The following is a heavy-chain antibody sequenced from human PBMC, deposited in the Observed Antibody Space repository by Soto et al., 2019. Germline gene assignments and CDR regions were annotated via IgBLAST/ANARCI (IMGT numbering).Heavy chain of an antibody. CDR3: ARFGSSGYFVDY. Sequence: SETLSLTCTVSGGSISSYYWSWIRQPPGKGPEWIGYIYYSGSTNYNPSLKSRVTISVDTSKNQFSLKLSSVTAADTAVYYCARFGSSGYFVDYCGQGTLVTVSS. V-gene: IGHV4-59*01. J-gene: IGHJ4*02. CDR2: IYYSGST. CDR1: GGSISSYY. D-gene: IGHD3-22*01.